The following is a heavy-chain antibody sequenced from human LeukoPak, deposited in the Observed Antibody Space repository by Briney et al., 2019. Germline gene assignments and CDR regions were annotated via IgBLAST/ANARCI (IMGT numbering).Heavy chain of an antibody. V-gene: IGHV1-2*02. D-gene: IGHD6-13*01. CDR3: ARDRLGLSSPGFYYYGLDV. CDR2: INPNSGAT. CDR1: GYIFSGHY. Sequence: ASVKVSCKASGYIFSGHYMQWVRQAPGQGLEWMGWINPNSGATTYAQRLQGRVIMTGDPSINTAYMEVRRLRSDDTAVYYCARDRLGLSSPGFYYYGLDVWGQGTTVTVSS. J-gene: IGHJ6*02.